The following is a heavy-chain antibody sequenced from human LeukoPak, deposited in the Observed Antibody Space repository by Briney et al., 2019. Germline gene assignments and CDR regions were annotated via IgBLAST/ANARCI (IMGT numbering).Heavy chain of an antibody. CDR2: IYYSGST. J-gene: IGHJ5*02. Sequence: SETLSLTCTVSGGSISSSSYYWGWIRQPPGKGLEWIGSIYYSGSTYYNPSLKSRVTISVDTSKNQFSLKLSSVTAADTAVYYCGRGIQSFDPWGQGTLVTVSS. CDR1: GGSISSSSYY. V-gene: IGHV4-39*07. CDR3: GRGIQSFDP.